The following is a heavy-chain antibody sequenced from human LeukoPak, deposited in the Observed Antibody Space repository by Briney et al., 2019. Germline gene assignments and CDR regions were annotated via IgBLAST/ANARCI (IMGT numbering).Heavy chain of an antibody. CDR3: AKRGPGITIFGVVTPGGGMDV. CDR1: GFTFSSYA. D-gene: IGHD3-3*01. Sequence: GGSLRLSCAASGFTFSSYAMSWVRQAPGKWLEWVSAISGSGGSTCYADSVKGRFTISRDNSKNTLYLQMNSLRAEDTAVYYCAKRGPGITIFGVVTPGGGMDVWGHGTTVTVSS. CDR2: ISGSGGST. J-gene: IGHJ6*02. V-gene: IGHV3-23*01.